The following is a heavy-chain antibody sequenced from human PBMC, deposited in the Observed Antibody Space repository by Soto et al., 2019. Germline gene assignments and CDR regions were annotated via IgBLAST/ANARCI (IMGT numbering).Heavy chain of an antibody. J-gene: IGHJ6*02. V-gene: IGHV3-30*18. Sequence: GGSLRLSCAASGFTFSSYGMHWVRQAPGKGLEWVAVISYDGSNKYYADSVKGRFTISRDNSKNTLYLQMNSLRAEDTAVYYCAKDQSGAVAGIGYYGMDVWGQGTTVTVSS. CDR3: AKDQSGAVAGIGYYGMDV. D-gene: IGHD6-19*01. CDR1: GFTFSSYG. CDR2: ISYDGSNK.